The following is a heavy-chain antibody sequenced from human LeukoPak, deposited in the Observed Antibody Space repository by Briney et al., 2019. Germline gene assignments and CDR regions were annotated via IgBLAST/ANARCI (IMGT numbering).Heavy chain of an antibody. J-gene: IGHJ5*02. CDR3: ARDPGYDRVYNWFDP. V-gene: IGHV3-30*03. CDR1: GFTFSAYG. CDR2: ISYDGSNK. Sequence: GGTLRLSCAASGFTFSAYGMTWVRQAPGKGLEWVAVISYDGSNKYYADSVKGRFTISRDNSKNTLYLQMNSLRAEDTAVYYCARDPGYDRVYNWFDPWGQGTLVTVSS. D-gene: IGHD2-2*01.